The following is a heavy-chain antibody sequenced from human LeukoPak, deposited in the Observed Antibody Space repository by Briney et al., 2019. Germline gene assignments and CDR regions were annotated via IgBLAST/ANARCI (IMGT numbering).Heavy chain of an antibody. V-gene: IGHV1-18*01. CDR2: ISAYNGNT. CDR3: ARAHTAMVTGYFDY. CDR1: GYTFTIYG. D-gene: IGHD5-18*01. Sequence: ASVKVSCKASGYTFTIYGISWVRQAPGQGLEWMGWISAYNGNTNYAQKLQGRVTMTTDTSTSTAYMELRSLRSDDTAVYYCARAHTAMVTGYFDYWGQGTLVTVSS. J-gene: IGHJ4*02.